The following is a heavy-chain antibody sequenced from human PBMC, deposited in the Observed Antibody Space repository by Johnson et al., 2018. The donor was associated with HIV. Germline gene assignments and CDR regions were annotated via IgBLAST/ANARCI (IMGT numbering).Heavy chain of an antibody. J-gene: IGHJ3*02. CDR1: GFTFSSYA. D-gene: IGHD5-18*01. CDR2: ISYDGSNK. Sequence: QVQLVESGGGVVQPGGSLRLSCAASGFTFSSYAMHWVRQAPGKGLEWVAVISYDGSNKYYTDSVKGRFTISRDNSKNTLYLQMNSLRPEDTAVYYCAKVGGYSYGYVVGYGDYDAAFDIWGQGTMVTVSS. CDR3: AKVGGYSYGYVVGYGDYDAAFDI. V-gene: IGHV3-30*04.